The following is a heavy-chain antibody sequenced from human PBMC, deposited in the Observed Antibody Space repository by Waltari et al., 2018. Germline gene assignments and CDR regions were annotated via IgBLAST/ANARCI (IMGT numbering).Heavy chain of an antibody. Sequence: QVQLVQSGAEVQKPGASLKVSCKASGYKFTAHWMHWVRQAPGQGLEWMGLINPSGTYTVYAQKLQGRVTMTRETSTNTDYMELRSLKSEDTATYYCARDSSDSYGGKTYWYFDPWGRGTLVIVSS. CDR3: ARDSSDSYGGKTYWYFDP. CDR1: GYKFTAHW. D-gene: IGHD3-16*01. J-gene: IGHJ2*01. V-gene: IGHV1-46*04. CDR2: INPSGTYT.